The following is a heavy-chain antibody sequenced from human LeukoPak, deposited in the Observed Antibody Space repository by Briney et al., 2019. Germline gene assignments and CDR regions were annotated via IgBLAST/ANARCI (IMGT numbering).Heavy chain of an antibody. J-gene: IGHJ3*02. CDR1: GGSISSGGYY. V-gene: IGHV4-31*03. Sequence: SETLSLTCTVSGGSISSGGYYWSWIRQHPGKGLEWIGYIYYSGSTYYNPSLKSRVTISVDTSKNQFSLKLSSVTAADTAVYYCARDLSGQHAFDIWGQGTMVTASS. D-gene: IGHD2-15*01. CDR3: ARDLSGQHAFDI. CDR2: IYYSGST.